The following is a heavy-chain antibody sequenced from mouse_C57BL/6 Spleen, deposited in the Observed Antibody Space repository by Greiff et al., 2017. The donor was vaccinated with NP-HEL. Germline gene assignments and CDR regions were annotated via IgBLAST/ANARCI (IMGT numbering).Heavy chain of an antibody. CDR3: ARLYDWYAMDY. CDR1: GYTFTSYG. J-gene: IGHJ4*01. CDR2: IYPRSGNT. Sequence: QVQLQQSGAELARPGASVKLSCKASGYTFTSYGISWVKQRTGQGLEWIGEIYPRSGNTYYNEKFKGKATLTADKSSSTAYMELRSLTSEDAAVYFCARLYDWYAMDYWGQGTSVTVAS. D-gene: IGHD2-14*01. V-gene: IGHV1-81*01.